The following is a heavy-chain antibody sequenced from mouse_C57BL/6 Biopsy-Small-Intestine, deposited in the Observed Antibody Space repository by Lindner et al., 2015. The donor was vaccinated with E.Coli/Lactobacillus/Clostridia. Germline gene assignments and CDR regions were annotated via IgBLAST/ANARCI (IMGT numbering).Heavy chain of an antibody. CDR2: ITPNYGST. D-gene: IGHD2-1*01. CDR3: ARHGNYFDF. Sequence: VQLQESGPELVRPGASVKISCKASGYSFPDCNMNWVRQSNGKSLEWIGVITPNYGSTTYNQEFKGRATLTVDQSSSTAYLLLNSLTSEDSAVYYCARHGNYFDFWGQGTTLTVSS. CDR1: GYSFPDCN. V-gene: IGHV1-39*01. J-gene: IGHJ2*01.